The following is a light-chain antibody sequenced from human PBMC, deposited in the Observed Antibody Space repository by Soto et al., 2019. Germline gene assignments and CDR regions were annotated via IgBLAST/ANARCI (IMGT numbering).Light chain of an antibody. Sequence: AIRMTQSPSSLSASTGDRVTITCRASQGISSYLAWYQQKPGKAPKLLMYAAPTLQSGVPSRFSGSGSGTEFALTISSLQPDDFATYYCQQYNSYSRGFGQGTKVDIK. J-gene: IGKJ1*01. V-gene: IGKV1-8*01. CDR3: QQYNSYSRG. CDR1: QGISSY. CDR2: AAP.